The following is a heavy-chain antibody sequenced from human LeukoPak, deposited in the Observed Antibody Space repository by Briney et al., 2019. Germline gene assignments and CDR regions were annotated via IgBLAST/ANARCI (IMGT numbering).Heavy chain of an antibody. CDR1: GFPFSDFS. V-gene: IGHV3-23*01. Sequence: QPGGSLRLSCATSGFPFSDFSMSWVRQAPGKGLEWISTTNSGGTSTYYAESVKGRFTISRDNSRNTLYLQMSSLRPEDTAVYYCTKWSGFGDDWGQGTLVTVSS. D-gene: IGHD3-10*01. J-gene: IGHJ4*02. CDR2: TNSGGTST. CDR3: TKWSGFGDD.